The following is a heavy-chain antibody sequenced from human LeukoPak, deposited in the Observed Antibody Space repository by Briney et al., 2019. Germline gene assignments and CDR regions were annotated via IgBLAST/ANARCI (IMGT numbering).Heavy chain of an antibody. V-gene: IGHV4-59*11. D-gene: IGHD2-8*01. CDR3: GRESFGGHCTRTGCFQYTWVDP. Sequence: SETLSLTCTVSGGSISSLYWTWIRQPPGKGLEWIGHIHNSGSTNYNTSLKSRVTISVDTAKNQFSLRLNSVTAADTAVYYCGRESFGGHCTRTGCFQYTWVDPWGQGSLVTVSS. CDR1: GGSISSLY. J-gene: IGHJ5*02. CDR2: IHNSGST.